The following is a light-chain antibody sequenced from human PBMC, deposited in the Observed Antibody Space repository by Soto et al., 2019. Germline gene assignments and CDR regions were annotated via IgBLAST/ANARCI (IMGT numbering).Light chain of an antibody. V-gene: IGKV1-33*01. CDR2: DAS. J-gene: IGKJ4*01. CDR1: QDISNY. Sequence: DIQMTQSPSSLSASVGDRVTITCQASQDISNYLNWYQQKPGKAPKLLIYDASNLETGVPSRFSGSGSGTDFTFTISSLQPEDIATYDCQQFENPNLPLTFGGGTKVEI. CDR3: QQFENPNLPLT.